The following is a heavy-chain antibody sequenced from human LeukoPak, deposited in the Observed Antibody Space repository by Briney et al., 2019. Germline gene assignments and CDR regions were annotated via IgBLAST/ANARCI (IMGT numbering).Heavy chain of an antibody. Sequence: SETLSLTCAVYGGSFNDYYWSWIRQPPGKGLEWIGEVNHSGGTNYNPSLKSRVTISQDTSKNQFSLKLRSVTAADTAVYFCARRGPGATVDYWGQGTLVTVSS. J-gene: IGHJ4*02. CDR3: ARRGPGATVDY. D-gene: IGHD4/OR15-4a*01. CDR1: GGSFNDYY. V-gene: IGHV4-34*01. CDR2: VNHSGGT.